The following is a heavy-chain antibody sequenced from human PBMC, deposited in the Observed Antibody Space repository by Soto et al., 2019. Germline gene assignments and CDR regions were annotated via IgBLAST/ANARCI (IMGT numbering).Heavy chain of an antibody. D-gene: IGHD6-19*01. CDR2: INPSGGST. CDR3: ARSAVAGKSILD. CDR1: GYTFTSYY. V-gene: IGHV1-46*01. Sequence: ASVKVSCKVSGYTFTSYYMHWVRQAPGQGLEWMGIINPSGGSTSYAQKFQGRVTMTRDTSTSTVYMELSSLRSEDTAVYYCARSAVAGKSILDWGKGTLVTISS. J-gene: IGHJ4*02.